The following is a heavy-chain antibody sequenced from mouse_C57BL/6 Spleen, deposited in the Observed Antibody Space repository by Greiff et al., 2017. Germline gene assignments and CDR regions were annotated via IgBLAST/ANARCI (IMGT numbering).Heavy chain of an antibody. CDR3: ARGYDYDEGFAY. Sequence: EVQGVESGPGMVKPSQSLSLTCTVTGYSITSGYDWHWIRHFPGNKLEWMGYISYSGSTNYNPSLKSRISITHDTSKNHFFLKLNSVTTEDTATYYCARGYDYDEGFAYWGQGTLVTVSA. J-gene: IGHJ3*01. V-gene: IGHV3-1*01. CDR2: ISYSGST. CDR1: GYSITSGYD. D-gene: IGHD2-4*01.